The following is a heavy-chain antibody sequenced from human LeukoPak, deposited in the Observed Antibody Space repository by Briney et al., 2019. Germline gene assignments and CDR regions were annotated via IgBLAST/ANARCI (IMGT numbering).Heavy chain of an antibody. J-gene: IGHJ4*02. CDR2: ISGSGEST. D-gene: IGHD6-19*01. Sequence: GGSLTLSYAASGFTFSTYPMSWVRQAPGKALEGVSGISGSGESTYYADCVKGGFTIYRDIPKHKLYLQMNSLRADDTAVYYCAKDEGSGWYYFDYWRQG. V-gene: IGHV3-23*01. CDR1: GFTFSTYP. CDR3: AKDEGSGWYYFDY.